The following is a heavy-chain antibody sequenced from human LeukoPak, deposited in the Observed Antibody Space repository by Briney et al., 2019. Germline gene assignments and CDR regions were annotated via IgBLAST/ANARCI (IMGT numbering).Heavy chain of an antibody. CDR2: ISYDGSNK. J-gene: IGHJ4*02. V-gene: IGHV3-30*04. CDR1: GLTFSSYA. D-gene: IGHD2-2*01. CDR3: ARNYCSSTSCYAPFDY. Sequence: PGGSLRLSCAASGLTFSSYAMHWVRQAPGKGLEWVAVISYDGSNKYYADSVKGRFTISRDNSKNTLYLQMNSLRAEDTAVYYCARNYCSSTSCYAPFDYWGQGTLVTVSS.